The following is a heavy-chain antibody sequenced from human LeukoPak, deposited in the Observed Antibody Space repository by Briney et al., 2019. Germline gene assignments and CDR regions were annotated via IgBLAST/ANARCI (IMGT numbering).Heavy chain of an antibody. J-gene: IGHJ4*02. Sequence: PGGSLRLSCAASGFTFSSYAMSWVRQPPGKGLEWIGDFYHSGSTNYNPSLKSRVTILEDKSKNQFSLKMSSVTAADTAVYYCARLSLKVLEWSPTKGKETHYFDYWGQGTLVTVSS. V-gene: IGHV4-4*02. CDR3: ARLSLKVLEWSPTKGKETHYFDY. CDR1: GFTFSSYAM. D-gene: IGHD3-3*01. CDR2: FYHSGST.